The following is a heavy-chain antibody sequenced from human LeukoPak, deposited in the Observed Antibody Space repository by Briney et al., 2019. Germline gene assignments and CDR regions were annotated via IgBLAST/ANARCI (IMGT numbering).Heavy chain of an antibody. CDR3: ARHLRALYYYFDY. CDR1: GGSFSGYY. V-gene: IGHV4-34*01. CDR2: INQSGST. D-gene: IGHD1-26*01. J-gene: IGHJ4*02. Sequence: SETLSLTCAVYGGSFSGYYWSWIRQPPGKGLEWIGEINQSGSTNYNPSLKSRVTISVDTSKNQFSLKLSSVTAADAAVCFCARHLRALYYYFDYWGQGTLVTVSS.